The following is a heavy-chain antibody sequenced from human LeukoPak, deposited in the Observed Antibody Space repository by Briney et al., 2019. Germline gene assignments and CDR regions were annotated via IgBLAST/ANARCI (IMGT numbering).Heavy chain of an antibody. V-gene: IGHV3-30*18. D-gene: IGHD2-21*02. CDR3: AKEGGDTGLDAFDI. CDR2: ISYDGSNK. J-gene: IGHJ3*02. Sequence: GGSLRLTCAASGFTLSTYVLHWVRQAPGKGLEWVEVISYDGSNKYYADSVNGRITISSENYNHTLYLQMKSLRAEDTAVSFCAKEGGDTGLDAFDIRGQGTMFTVSS. CDR1: GFTLSTYV.